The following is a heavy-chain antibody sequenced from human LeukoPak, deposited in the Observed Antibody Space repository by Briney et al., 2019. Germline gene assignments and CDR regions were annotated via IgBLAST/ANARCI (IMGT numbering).Heavy chain of an antibody. Sequence: SEALSLTCTVSGGSINTYYWSWIRQPPGKGLEWIGYIYYSGSTNYNPSLKSRVTISVDTSKSQFSLKLSSVTAADTAVYYCARGRIQLWFNWFDPWGQGTLATVSS. CDR1: GGSINTYY. J-gene: IGHJ5*02. CDR3: ARGRIQLWFNWFDP. D-gene: IGHD5-18*01. CDR2: IYYSGST. V-gene: IGHV4-59*12.